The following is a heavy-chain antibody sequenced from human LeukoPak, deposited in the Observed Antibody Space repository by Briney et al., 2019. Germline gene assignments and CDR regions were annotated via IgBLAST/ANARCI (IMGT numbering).Heavy chain of an antibody. V-gene: IGHV4-59*12. J-gene: IGHJ4*02. D-gene: IGHD5-24*01. CDR2: IFYNEGT. CDR1: SGSFRTYY. Sequence: ASETLSLTCTVSSGSFRTYYWSWIRQPPGKGLEWIGYIFYNEGTSYNPSLKSRVTISVDTSKNQFSLKLSSVTAADTAVYYCARGQRWLQCFDYWGQGTLVTVSS. CDR3: ARGQRWLQCFDY.